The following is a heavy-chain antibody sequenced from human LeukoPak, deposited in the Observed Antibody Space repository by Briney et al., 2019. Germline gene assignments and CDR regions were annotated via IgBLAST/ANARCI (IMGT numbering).Heavy chain of an antibody. J-gene: IGHJ3*02. CDR2: INPSGGGT. D-gene: IGHD6-13*01. CDR1: GYTFTNYY. Sequence: ASVKVSCKAAGYTFTNYYMHWVRQAPGQGLEWMGVINPSGGGTTYAHKFQGRVTLTRDTSTSTVYMELSSLRSEDTAVYYCALPAPRMQQLAEWLTRRVAIDDAFDIWGQGTMVTVS. CDR3: ALPAPRMQQLAEWLTRRVAIDDAFDI. V-gene: IGHV1-46*01.